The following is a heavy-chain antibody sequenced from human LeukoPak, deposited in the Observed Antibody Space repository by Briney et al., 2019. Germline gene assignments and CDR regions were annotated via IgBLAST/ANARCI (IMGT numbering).Heavy chain of an antibody. J-gene: IGHJ4*02. CDR2: IYYSGST. CDR1: GGSISSYY. CDR3: ARRPYGSGSYSIYFDY. D-gene: IGHD3-10*01. V-gene: IGHV4-59*08. Sequence: PSETLSLTCTVSGGSISSYYWSWIRQPPGKGLEGIGYIYYSGSTNYNPSLKSRVTISVDTSKNQFSLKLSSVTAADTAVYYCARRPYGSGSYSIYFDYWGQGTLVTVSS.